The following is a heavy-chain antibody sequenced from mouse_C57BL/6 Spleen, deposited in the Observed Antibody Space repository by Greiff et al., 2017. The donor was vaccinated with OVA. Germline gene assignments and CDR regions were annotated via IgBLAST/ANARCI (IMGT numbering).Heavy chain of an antibody. D-gene: IGHD2-3*01. J-gene: IGHJ4*01. CDR1: GYTFTSYG. Sequence: QVQLQQSGAELARPGASVKLSCKASGYTFTSYGISWVKQRTGQGLEWIGEIYPRSGNTYYNEKFKGKATLTADKSSSTAYMELRSLTSEDSAVYFCARSGLYDGYDYYAMDYWGQGTSVTVSS. CDR3: ARSGLYDGYDYYAMDY. V-gene: IGHV1-81*01. CDR2: IYPRSGNT.